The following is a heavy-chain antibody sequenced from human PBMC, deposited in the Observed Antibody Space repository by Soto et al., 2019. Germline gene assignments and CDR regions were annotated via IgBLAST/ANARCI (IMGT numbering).Heavy chain of an antibody. CDR2: ISGSGGST. CDR3: AKDYKPGIAISPNWFDP. J-gene: IGHJ5*02. V-gene: IGHV3-23*01. CDR1: GFTFSSYW. Sequence: GGSLRLSCAASGFTFSSYWMSWVRQAPGKGLEWVSAISGSGGSTYYADSVKGRFTISRDNSKNSLYLQMNSLRAEDTAVYYCAKDYKPGIAISPNWFDPWGQGTLVTVSS. D-gene: IGHD6-13*01.